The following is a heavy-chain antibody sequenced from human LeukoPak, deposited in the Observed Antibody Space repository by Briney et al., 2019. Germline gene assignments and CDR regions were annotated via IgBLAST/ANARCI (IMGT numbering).Heavy chain of an antibody. J-gene: IGHJ4*02. CDR1: GLAFSAYK. D-gene: IGHD2-15*01. CDR3: VVGGSPGY. CDR2: ISTDGYTT. Sequence: PGGSLRLSCAASGLAFSAYKMHWVRQAPRKGLVWVSRISTDGYTTDYADFVQGRLTASRDSTKNTWSLEMNSLRAEDTAVYYCVVGGSPGYWGQGTLVTVSS. V-gene: IGHV3-74*01.